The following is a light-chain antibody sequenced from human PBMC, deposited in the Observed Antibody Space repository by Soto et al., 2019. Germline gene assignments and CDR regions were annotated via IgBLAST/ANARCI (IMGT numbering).Light chain of an antibody. J-gene: IGKJ5*01. CDR1: QSVGIY. CDR3: QQRTKWPIT. V-gene: IGKV3-11*01. Sequence: EIGLTQSPATLSLSPGERATLSCRASQSVGIYLAWYQQKAGQAPRLLISDASHRATGIPARFSGSGSGTDFTLTISSLEPEDFAVYYFQQRTKWPITFGQGTRLDI. CDR2: DAS.